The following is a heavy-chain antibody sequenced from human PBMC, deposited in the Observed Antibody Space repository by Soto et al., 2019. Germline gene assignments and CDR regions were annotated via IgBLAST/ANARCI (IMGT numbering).Heavy chain of an antibody. CDR2: ISWNSGSV. CDR3: AKGGVAAAGIVDH. CDR1: GFIFDDYA. Sequence: GGSLRLSCAASGFIFDDYAMQWVRQAPGKGLEWVSGISWNSGSVGYADSVEGRFTISRDNAKNSLYLQMNSLRSEDTALYYCAKGGVAAAGIVDHWGQGTLVTVSS. V-gene: IGHV3-9*01. J-gene: IGHJ4*02. D-gene: IGHD6-13*01.